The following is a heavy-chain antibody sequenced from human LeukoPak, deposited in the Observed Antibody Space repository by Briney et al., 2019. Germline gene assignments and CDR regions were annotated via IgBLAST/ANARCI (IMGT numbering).Heavy chain of an antibody. V-gene: IGHV3-21*01. CDR2: ISSSSSYI. D-gene: IGHD1-14*01. CDR1: GFTVSCNYMRWVRNY. Sequence: GGSLRLSCAASGFTVSCNYMRWVRNYMRWVRQGPGKGLEWVSSISSSSSYIYYADSVKGRFTISRDNAKNSLYLQMNSLRAEDTAVYYCARDGSRNFPFDYWGQGTLVTVSS. J-gene: IGHJ4*02. CDR3: ARDGSRNFPFDY.